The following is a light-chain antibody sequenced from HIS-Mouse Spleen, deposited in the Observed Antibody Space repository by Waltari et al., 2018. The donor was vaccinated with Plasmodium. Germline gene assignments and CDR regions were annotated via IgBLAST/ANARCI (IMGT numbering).Light chain of an antibody. CDR2: GAS. Sequence: MTQSPSSLSASVGDRVTITCRASQGISNYLAWYQQKPGQAPRLLIYGASTRATGIPARFSGSGSGTEFTLTISSLQSEDFAVYYCQQYNNWSFTFGPGTKVDIK. V-gene: IGKV3-15*01. CDR1: QGISNY. CDR3: QQYNNWSFT. J-gene: IGKJ3*01.